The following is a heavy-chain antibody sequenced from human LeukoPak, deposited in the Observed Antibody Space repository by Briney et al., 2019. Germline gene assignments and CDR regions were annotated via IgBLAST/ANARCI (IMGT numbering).Heavy chain of an antibody. CDR2: VYRSGST. V-gene: IGHV4-38-2*02. CDR3: ARENWVFDY. CDR1: GYSISTGYH. Sequence: SETVSLTCVVSGYSISTGYHWGWIRQPPGEGLEWIGSVYRSGSTNYNPSLKSRVTMSVDTSKNQISLKVRSVTAADTAVYYCARENWVFDYWGQGILVTVSS. D-gene: IGHD7-27*01. J-gene: IGHJ4*02.